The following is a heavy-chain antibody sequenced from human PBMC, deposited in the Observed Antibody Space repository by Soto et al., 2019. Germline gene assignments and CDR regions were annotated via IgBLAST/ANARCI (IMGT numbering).Heavy chain of an antibody. Sequence: PGGALRLSCAASGFTVSSNYMSWVRQAPGKGLEWVSVIYSGGSTYYADSVKGRFTISRDNSKNTLYLQMNSLRAEDTAVYYCASTAMDKDYYYGMDVWGQGTTVTVSS. CDR2: IYSGGST. CDR3: ASTAMDKDYYYGMDV. J-gene: IGHJ6*02. V-gene: IGHV3-53*01. D-gene: IGHD5-18*01. CDR1: GFTVSSNY.